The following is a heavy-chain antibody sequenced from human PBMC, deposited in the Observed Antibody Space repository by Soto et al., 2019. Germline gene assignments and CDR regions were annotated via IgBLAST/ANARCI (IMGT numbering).Heavy chain of an antibody. J-gene: IGHJ4*02. D-gene: IGHD3-3*01. Sequence: QITLNESGPTPVKPRQTLTLTCTFSGFSLTTSGVGVGWIRQSPGKAPEWLALIYWDDDKRYSPSLKRSHTIAKDTPNNQVILTMADLDPADTATYYCAHRVLRTVFGLVTTTAIYFDFWGQGTPVAVSS. CDR1: GFSLTTSGVG. CDR2: IYWDDDK. V-gene: IGHV2-5*02. CDR3: AHRVLRTVFGLVTTTAIYFDF.